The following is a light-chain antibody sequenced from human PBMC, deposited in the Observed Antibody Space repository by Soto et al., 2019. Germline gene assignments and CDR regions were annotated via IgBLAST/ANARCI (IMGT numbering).Light chain of an antibody. Sequence: DIQLTQSPSFLSTSVGDRVTITCRASQGISSYLAWYQQKPGKSPKLLIYAASTLQSGVPSRFSGSGSGTEFTLAYSGLQPGAFAAYYCQHLNGYPVTFGGGTKLEIK. J-gene: IGKJ4*01. V-gene: IGKV1-9*01. CDR3: QHLNGYPVT. CDR2: AAS. CDR1: QGISSY.